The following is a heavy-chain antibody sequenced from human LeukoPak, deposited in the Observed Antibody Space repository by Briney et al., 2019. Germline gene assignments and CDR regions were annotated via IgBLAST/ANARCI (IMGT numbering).Heavy chain of an antibody. CDR1: GFSFSGYG. CDR2: IRDDGSNE. CDR3: AKVMPPGRIRFYSYYMDV. Sequence: PGGSLRLSCAASGFSFSGYGMHWVRQAPGKGLEWVAFIRDDGSNEYYADSVKGRFTISRDKSKNTLSLQMNGLRVEDTAVYYCAKVMPPGRIRFYSYYMDVWGKGTTVTVS. J-gene: IGHJ6*03. V-gene: IGHV3-30*02. D-gene: IGHD2-15*01.